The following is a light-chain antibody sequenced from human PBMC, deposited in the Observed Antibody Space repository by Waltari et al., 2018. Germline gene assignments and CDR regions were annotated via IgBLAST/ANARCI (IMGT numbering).Light chain of an antibody. CDR2: QDT. Sequence: SYELAQPPSVSVSSGQTATITCSGDKLGNKYACWYQQKSGQSPVLVIYQDTKRPSGIPERFSASNAGNTATLTISGTQAMDEADDYCQAWDSNTAVFGGGTKLTVL. J-gene: IGLJ2*01. CDR1: KLGNKY. V-gene: IGLV3-1*01. CDR3: QAWDSNTAV.